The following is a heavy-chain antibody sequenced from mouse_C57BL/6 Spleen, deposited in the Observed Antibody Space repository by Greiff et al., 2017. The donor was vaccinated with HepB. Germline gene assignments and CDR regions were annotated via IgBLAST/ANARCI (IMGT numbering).Heavy chain of an antibody. D-gene: IGHD1-1*01. CDR1: GYSITSGYD. CDR3: ARGNYGSAMDY. Sequence: EVQLVESGPGMVKPSQSLSLTCTVTGYSITSGYDWHWIRHFPGNKLEWMGYISYSGSTNYNPSLKSRISITHDTSKNHFFLKLNSVTTEDTATYYGARGNYGSAMDYWGQGTSVTVSS. J-gene: IGHJ4*01. CDR2: ISYSGST. V-gene: IGHV3-1*01.